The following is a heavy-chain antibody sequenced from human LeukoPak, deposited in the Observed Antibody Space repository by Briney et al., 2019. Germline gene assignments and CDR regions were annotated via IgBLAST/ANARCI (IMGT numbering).Heavy chain of an antibody. CDR2: ISGSGAST. D-gene: IGHD3-22*01. CDR1: GFSFSSYG. V-gene: IGHV3-23*01. Sequence: PGGSQRLSCAASGFSFSSYGMSWVRQAPGKGLEWVSGISGSGASTYYADSVKGRFTISRDNSKNTLHLQMNSLRAEDTAVYYCAKDRSRYDSSAYDFDYWGQGTLVTVSS. CDR3: AKDRSRYDSSAYDFDY. J-gene: IGHJ4*02.